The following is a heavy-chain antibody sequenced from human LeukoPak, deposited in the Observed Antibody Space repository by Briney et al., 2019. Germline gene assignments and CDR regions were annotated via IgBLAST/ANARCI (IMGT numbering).Heavy chain of an antibody. V-gene: IGHV3-11*01. CDR3: AREDYDFWSGYYNNWFDP. Sequence: PGGSLRLSCAASGFTFSDYYMSWIRQAPGKGLEWVSYISSSGSTIYYADSVKGRFTISRDNAKNSLYLQMNSLRAEDTAVYYCAREDYDFWSGYYNNWFDPWGQGTLVTVSS. CDR1: GFTFSDYY. J-gene: IGHJ5*02. D-gene: IGHD3-3*01. CDR2: ISSSGSTI.